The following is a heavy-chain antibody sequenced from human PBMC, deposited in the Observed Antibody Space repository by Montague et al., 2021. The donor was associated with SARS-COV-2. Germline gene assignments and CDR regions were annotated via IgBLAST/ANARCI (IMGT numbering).Heavy chain of an antibody. CDR1: GDSVSRYY. V-gene: IGHV4-59*08. D-gene: IGHD3-10*01. CDR3: ARQITMVREPFDS. CDR2: INYNGSV. J-gene: IGHJ4*02. Sequence: SETLSLTCTVAGDSVSRYYWNWIRQSPGKGLEWIGNINYNGSVNYNPSLKSRLSISLDTSKNQLSLTLTSVTAADTATYYCARQITMVREPFDSWGQGTLVLVSS.